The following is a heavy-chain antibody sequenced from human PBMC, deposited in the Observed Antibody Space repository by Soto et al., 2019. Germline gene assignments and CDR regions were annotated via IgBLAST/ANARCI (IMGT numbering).Heavy chain of an antibody. CDR3: VRSGDNYNLLDY. CDR1: GFTFSDHY. CDR2: SSNSGSFT. D-gene: IGHD1-1*01. V-gene: IGHV3-11*06. Sequence: GGSLRLACAASGFTFSDHYMSWIRQAPGKGLEWIGYSSNSGSFTRYADSVKGRFSISRDNAKNSLYLQINSLRGDDTAIYYCVRSGDNYNLLDYWGQGTPVTVSS. J-gene: IGHJ4*02.